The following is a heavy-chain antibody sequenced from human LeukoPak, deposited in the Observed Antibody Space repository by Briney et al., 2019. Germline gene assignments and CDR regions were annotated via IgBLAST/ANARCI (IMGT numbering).Heavy chain of an antibody. Sequence: GGSLRLSCAAPGFTFDDYAMHWVRQAPGKGLEWVSGISWNSGSIDYADSVKGGFTISRDNAKNSLYMQMNSLRPEDMALYYCVKVMYSSSSGTDAFDIWGQGTMVTVSS. CDR2: ISWNSGSI. CDR3: VKVMYSSSSGTDAFDI. CDR1: GFTFDDYA. J-gene: IGHJ3*02. D-gene: IGHD6-6*01. V-gene: IGHV3-9*03.